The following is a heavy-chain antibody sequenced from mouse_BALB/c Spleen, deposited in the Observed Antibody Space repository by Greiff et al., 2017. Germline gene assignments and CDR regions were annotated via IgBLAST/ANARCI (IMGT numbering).Heavy chain of an antibody. Sequence: EVQVVESGGGLVKPGGSLKLSCAASGFTFSDYYMYWVRQTPEKRLEWVATISDGGSYTYYPDSVKGRFTISRDNAKNNLYLQMSSLKSEDTAMYYCARGGYRCDGKAWFAYWGQGTLVTVSA. CDR2: ISDGGSYT. CDR1: GFTFSDYY. V-gene: IGHV5-4*02. CDR3: ARGGYRCDGKAWFAY. D-gene: IGHD2-14*01. J-gene: IGHJ3*01.